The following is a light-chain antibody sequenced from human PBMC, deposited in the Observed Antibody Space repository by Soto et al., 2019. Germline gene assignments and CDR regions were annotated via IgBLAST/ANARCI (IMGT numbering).Light chain of an antibody. CDR1: QSVSIW. V-gene: IGKV1-5*03. CDR2: KAA. Sequence: IQMSQSPFTLSASVGDRVTITCRASQSVSIWLAWYQQKPGKAPKLLIYKAAGLESGVPSRFSGRGSGTEFTLTISSLQPGDGATYYCQQYDSYSPTFGQGTKVDIK. J-gene: IGKJ1*01. CDR3: QQYDSYSPT.